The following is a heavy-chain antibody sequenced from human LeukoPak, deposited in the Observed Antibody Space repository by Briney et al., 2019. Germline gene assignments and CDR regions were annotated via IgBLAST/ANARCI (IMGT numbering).Heavy chain of an antibody. Sequence: SETLSLTCTVSGGSISSGSYYWSWIRQPAGKGLEWIGRIYTTGSTNYNPSLKSRVTISVDTSKNQFSLKLSSVTAADTAVYYCARVSFGSGYYNYMDVWGRGTTVTVSS. CDR1: GGSISSGSYY. CDR2: IYTTGST. J-gene: IGHJ6*03. D-gene: IGHD3-10*01. CDR3: ARVSFGSGYYNYMDV. V-gene: IGHV4-61*02.